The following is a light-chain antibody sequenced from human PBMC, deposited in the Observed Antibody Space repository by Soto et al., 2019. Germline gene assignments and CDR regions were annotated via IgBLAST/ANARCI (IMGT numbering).Light chain of an antibody. CDR3: SLYSSNGSLM. J-gene: IGLJ1*01. V-gene: IGLV2-18*01. Sequence: QSVLTQPPSVSGSPGQSVTISCTATTTDIDKYDSVSWYQQAPGTAPKLIIYDVNNRPSGTPELFSGSTSGNTASLTISGLQAEDETDYFCSLYSSNGSLMFGPGTKVPVL. CDR1: TTDIDKYDS. CDR2: DVN.